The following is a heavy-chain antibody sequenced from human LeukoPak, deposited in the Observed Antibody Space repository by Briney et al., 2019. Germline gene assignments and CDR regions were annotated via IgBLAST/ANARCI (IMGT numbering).Heavy chain of an antibody. J-gene: IGHJ4*02. CDR2: ISYDGSNK. Sequence: GRSLRLSCAASGFTFSSYAMHWVRQAPGKGLEWVAVISYDGSNKYYADSVKGRFTISRDNSKNTLYLQMNSLRAEDTAVYYCAKAIHSGSTMPGDWGQGTLVTVSS. CDR3: AKAIHSGSTMPGD. D-gene: IGHD1-26*01. V-gene: IGHV3-30*04. CDR1: GFTFSSYA.